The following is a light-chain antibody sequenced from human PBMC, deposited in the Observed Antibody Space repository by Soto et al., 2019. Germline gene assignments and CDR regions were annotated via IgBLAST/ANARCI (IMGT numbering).Light chain of an antibody. Sequence: QSVLTQPPSVSGAPGQSVTISCTGTSSNIGAGYGVHWYQHLPGTAPKLLIYDNSNRPSGVPDRFSGSKSGTSASLAITGLQAEGEADYYCQSFDTSLTDLVLFGGGTK. J-gene: IGLJ3*02. V-gene: IGLV1-40*01. CDR3: QSFDTSLTDLVL. CDR2: DNS. CDR1: SSNIGAGYG.